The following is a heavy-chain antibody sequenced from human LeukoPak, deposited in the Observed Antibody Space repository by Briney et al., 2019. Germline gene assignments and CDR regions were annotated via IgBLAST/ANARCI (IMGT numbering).Heavy chain of an antibody. CDR3: AKDGKYCSNSCCFAQVDC. CDR2: INTDGSST. V-gene: IGHV3-74*01. J-gene: IGHJ4*02. Sequence: GGSLRLSCAASGFTLSSYWMPWVRQAPGKGLVWVSRINTDGSSTDYADSVKGRFTISRDNAKNTLYLQMNSLRAEDTAVYYCAKDGKYCSNSCCFAQVDCWGQGTLVTVSS. D-gene: IGHD2-2*01. CDR1: GFTLSSYW.